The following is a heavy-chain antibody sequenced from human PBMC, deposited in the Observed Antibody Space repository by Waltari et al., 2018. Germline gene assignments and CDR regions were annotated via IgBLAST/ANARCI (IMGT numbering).Heavy chain of an antibody. CDR3: ARVKDYDSSGLGGER. CDR1: GYTFTSYD. D-gene: IGHD3-22*01. V-gene: IGHV1-8*01. J-gene: IGHJ3*01. CDR2: QNPTGVTT. Sequence: QVQLVQSGAEVKKPAASVKVSCKASGYTFTSYDINWVRQAHGQGLGGMLWQNPTGVTTGYAQKFQGRATEGGGTSISTQRGELSSLRSEQTAVYYCARVKDYDSSGLGGERWGQAT.